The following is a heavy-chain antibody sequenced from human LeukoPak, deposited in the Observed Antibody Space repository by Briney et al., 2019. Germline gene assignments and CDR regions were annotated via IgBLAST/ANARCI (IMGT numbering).Heavy chain of an antibody. D-gene: IGHD2-2*01. CDR1: GYVITSYY. Sequence: GASVKVSCKASGYVITSYYMHWVRQAPGQGLEWVGTVHPNGDNTTYAQKFQGRVTITTDESTSTAYMELTSLRSEDTAVYYCARGYCSSTSCFLDYWGQGTLVTVSS. CDR2: VHPNGDNT. J-gene: IGHJ4*02. V-gene: IGHV1-46*01. CDR3: ARGYCSSTSCFLDY.